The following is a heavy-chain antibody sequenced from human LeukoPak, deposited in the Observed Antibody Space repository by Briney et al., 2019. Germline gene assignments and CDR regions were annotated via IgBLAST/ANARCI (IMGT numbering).Heavy chain of an antibody. V-gene: IGHV4-39*07. CDR3: ASVMAGTGAFDI. J-gene: IGHJ3*02. CDR1: GASISSSSYY. D-gene: IGHD6-19*01. Sequence: SETLSLTCTVSGASISSSSYYWGWIRQPPGKGLEWIGSIYYSGSTYYNPSLKSRVTISVDTSKNQFSLKLSSVTAADTAVYYCASVMAGTGAFDIWGQGTMVTVSS. CDR2: IYYSGST.